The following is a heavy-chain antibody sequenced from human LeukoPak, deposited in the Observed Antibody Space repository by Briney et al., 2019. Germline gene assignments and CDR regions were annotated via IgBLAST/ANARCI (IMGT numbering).Heavy chain of an antibody. J-gene: IGHJ4*02. CDR3: ARGIAAEPFDY. D-gene: IGHD6-13*01. CDR1: GDSLSIYY. Sequence: SETLSLTCTVSGDSLSIYYWSWTREPPGEGLEWIGYIYYSGSTNYNPSLKSRVTISVDTSKNQFYLKLSSVTAADTAVYYCARGIAAEPFDYWGQGTLVTLSS. CDR2: IYYSGST. V-gene: IGHV4-59*01.